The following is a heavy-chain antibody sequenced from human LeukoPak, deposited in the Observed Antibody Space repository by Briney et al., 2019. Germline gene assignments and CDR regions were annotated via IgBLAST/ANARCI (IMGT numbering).Heavy chain of an antibody. CDR1: GYTFTSYW. CDR2: IYPGDSDT. J-gene: IGHJ4*02. D-gene: IGHD3-22*01. V-gene: IGHV5-51*01. CDR3: ARDVYDSSGYYYRYFDY. Sequence: GESLKISYKASGYTFTSYWIGWVRQMPGKGLEWMGIIYPGDSDTRYSPSFQGQVTISADKSISTAYLQWSSLKASDTAMYYCARDVYDSSGYYYRYFDYWGQGTLVTVSS.